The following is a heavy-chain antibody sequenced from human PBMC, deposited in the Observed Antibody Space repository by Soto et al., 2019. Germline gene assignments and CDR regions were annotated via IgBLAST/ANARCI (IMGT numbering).Heavy chain of an antibody. Sequence: GGSLRLSCATSGFTFSDFDMHWVRQVPGKGLEWVSAIGAARDPYYLGSVKGRFTIARENAKHSVYLQMSDLGAGDSAVYYCASEYTGRLPRRADYYYAMDVWGQGTTVTVSS. CDR2: IGAARDP. J-gene: IGHJ6*02. V-gene: IGHV3-13*05. CDR3: ASEYTGRLPRRADYYYAMDV. D-gene: IGHD5-18*01. CDR1: GFTFSDFD.